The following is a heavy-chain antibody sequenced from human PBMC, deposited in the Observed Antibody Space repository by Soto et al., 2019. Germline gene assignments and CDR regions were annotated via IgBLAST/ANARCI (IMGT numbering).Heavy chain of an antibody. CDR3: ANGGPDGFCSGGRCYFDS. D-gene: IGHD2-15*01. Sequence: EVQLVESGGGLVQPGRSLRLSCAASGFTFDDYAMHWVRRVPGKGLEWVSSISWNSNIIGYADSVKDRFTISRDNAKNSLYLQMNSLRPEDTALYYCANGGPDGFCSGGRCYFDSCGRRSLVPVAS. V-gene: IGHV3-9*01. CDR1: GFTFDDYA. CDR2: ISWNSNII. J-gene: IGHJ4*02.